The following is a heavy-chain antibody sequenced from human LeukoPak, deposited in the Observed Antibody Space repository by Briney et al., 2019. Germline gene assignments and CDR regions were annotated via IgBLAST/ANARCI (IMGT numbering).Heavy chain of an antibody. CDR1: GFTLPSYG. CDR3: ARIFDTTGYLHDAFDI. J-gene: IGHJ3*02. D-gene: IGHD3-22*01. Sequence: GASVKVSCKASGFTLPSYGINWVRQAPGQGLEWMGWISAYNGNTNYAQNLQGRVSMTTDTSTSTAYMELRSLRSDDTAVYYCARIFDTTGYLHDAFDIWGQGTMVTVSS. V-gene: IGHV1-18*01. CDR2: ISAYNGNT.